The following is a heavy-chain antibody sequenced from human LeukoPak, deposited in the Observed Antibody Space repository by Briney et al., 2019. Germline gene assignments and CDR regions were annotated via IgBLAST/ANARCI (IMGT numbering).Heavy chain of an antibody. D-gene: IGHD4-23*01. CDR1: GFTFNSYA. CDR3: ARAPPEHHDYDGNGNY. CDR2: IKQDGSEK. V-gene: IGHV3-7*01. Sequence: GGSLRLSCAASGFTFNSYAMSWVRQAPGKGLEWVANIKQDGSEKYYVDSVKGRFTISRDNAKNSLYLQMNSLRAEDTAVYYCARAPPEHHDYDGNGNYWGQGTLVTVSS. J-gene: IGHJ4*02.